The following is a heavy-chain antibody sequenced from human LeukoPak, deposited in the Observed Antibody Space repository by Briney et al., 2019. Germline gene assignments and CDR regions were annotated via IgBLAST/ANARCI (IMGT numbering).Heavy chain of an antibody. J-gene: IGHJ6*02. CDR1: GFIFSSYS. Sequence: PGGSLRLSCAASGFIFSSYSMNWVRQAPGKGLEWVSSISSSSSYIYYADSVKGRFTISRDNAKNSLYLQMNSLRAEDTAVYYCARDKLELYYYYGMDVWGQGTTVTVSS. V-gene: IGHV3-21*01. D-gene: IGHD1-7*01. CDR2: ISSSSSYI. CDR3: ARDKLELYYYYGMDV.